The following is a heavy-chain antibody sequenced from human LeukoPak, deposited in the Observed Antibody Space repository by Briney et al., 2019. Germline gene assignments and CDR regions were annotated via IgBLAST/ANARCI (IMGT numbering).Heavy chain of an antibody. D-gene: IGHD3-22*01. Sequence: GASVNVSCKASGYTFTGYYIHWVRQAPGQGLEWMGRINPNNGGTNYAQKFQGRVTMTRDISMSTAYMELSRLRSDDTAVYYCAGEDNSSGYRPFDIWGQGTMVTVPS. CDR1: GYTFTGYY. CDR2: INPNNGGT. J-gene: IGHJ3*02. V-gene: IGHV1-2*06. CDR3: AGEDNSSGYRPFDI.